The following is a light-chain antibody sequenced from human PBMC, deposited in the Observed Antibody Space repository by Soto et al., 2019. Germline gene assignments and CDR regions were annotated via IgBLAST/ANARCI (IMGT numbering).Light chain of an antibody. Sequence: SVLTQPASVSGSPGQSITVSCTGTSSDVGGYSYVSWYQQHPGKAPKLMIYDVSNRPSGVSNRFSGSKSGNTASLTISGLQAEDEADYYCSSYTSSSTPGVFGGGTKVTVL. CDR2: DVS. CDR1: SSDVGGYSY. V-gene: IGLV2-14*01. J-gene: IGLJ2*01. CDR3: SSYTSSSTPGV.